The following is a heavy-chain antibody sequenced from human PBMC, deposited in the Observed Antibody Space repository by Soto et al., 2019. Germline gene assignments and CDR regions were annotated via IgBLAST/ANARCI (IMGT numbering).Heavy chain of an antibody. CDR3: AKDNDGEYLSYWYFDL. D-gene: IGHD4-17*01. V-gene: IGHV3-23*01. Sequence: EVQLLESGGGLVQPGGSLRLSCAASGFTFSSYAMSWVRQAPGKGLEWVSAISGSGGSTYYADSVKGRFTISRDNSKNTLYLQMNSLRAEHTAVYHCAKDNDGEYLSYWYFDLWGRGTLVTVSS. CDR1: GFTFSSYA. J-gene: IGHJ2*01. CDR2: ISGSGGST.